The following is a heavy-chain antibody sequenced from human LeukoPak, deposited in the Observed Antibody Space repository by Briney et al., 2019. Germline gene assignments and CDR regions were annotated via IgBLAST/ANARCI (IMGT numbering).Heavy chain of an antibody. CDR1: GYSISSGYY. D-gene: IGHD3-3*01. J-gene: IGHJ4*02. V-gene: IGHV4-38-2*02. CDR2: IYHSGST. CDR3: AGTLRFLEWLPYY. Sequence: SETLSLTCTVSGYSISSGYYWGWIRQPPGKGLEWIGSIYHSGSTYYNPSLKSRVTISVDTSKNQFSLKLSSVTAADTAVYYCAGTLRFLEWLPYYWGQGTLVTVSS.